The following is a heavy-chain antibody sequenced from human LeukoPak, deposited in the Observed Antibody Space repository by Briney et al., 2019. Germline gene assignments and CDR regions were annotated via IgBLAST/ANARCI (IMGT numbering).Heavy chain of an antibody. V-gene: IGHV1-58*02. CDR1: GFTFTSSA. CDR3: AAVRNYFGSGSFFGNWFDP. CDR2: IVVGSGKT. J-gene: IGHJ5*02. D-gene: IGHD3-10*01. Sequence: GASVKVSCKASGFTFTSSAMQWVRQARGQRLECIGWIVVGSGKTNYSQKFQERVTITRDMSTSTAYMELRSLISEDTAVYYCAAVRNYFGSGSFFGNWFDPWGQGTLVTVSS.